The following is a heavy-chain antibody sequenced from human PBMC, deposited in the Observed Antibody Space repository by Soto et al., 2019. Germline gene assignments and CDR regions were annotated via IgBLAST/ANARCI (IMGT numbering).Heavy chain of an antibody. V-gene: IGHV1-2*02. D-gene: IGHD6-19*01. CDR3: ARTSDPGIAVAGFDY. Sequence: GXSXKASFKASGYTXTGYNMHLVRQAPGQGLEWMGWINPNSCGTNYAQKFQVRWTMTRDTSIITAYMELSRLRSDYTAVYYCARTSDPGIAVAGFDYWGQGTLGTVS. CDR2: INPNSCGT. J-gene: IGHJ4*02. CDR1: GYTXTGYN.